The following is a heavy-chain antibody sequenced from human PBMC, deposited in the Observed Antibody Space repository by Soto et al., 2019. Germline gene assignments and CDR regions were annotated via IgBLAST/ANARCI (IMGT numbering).Heavy chain of an antibody. V-gene: IGHV3-23*01. J-gene: IGHJ3*01. Sequence: EVQLLESGGDLVQPGGSLRLSCAASGFIFGSNAMTWVRQTPGRGLEWVSSITGSGDRTKYADSVKGRFTMSRDNSKNTVYLQMNSLRAEDTAIYYCVKDGDDNRPPDSFDVWGQGTMVTVSS. CDR3: VKDGDDNRPPDSFDV. D-gene: IGHD3-3*01. CDR2: ITGSGDRT. CDR1: GFIFGSNA.